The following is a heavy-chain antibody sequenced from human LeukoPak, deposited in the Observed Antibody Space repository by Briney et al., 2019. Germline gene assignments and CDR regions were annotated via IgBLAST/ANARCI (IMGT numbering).Heavy chain of an antibody. CDR3: ARGPTGGYYYGSGSSSWYFDL. D-gene: IGHD3-10*01. CDR2: IYTSGST. Sequence: PSETLSLTCTVSGGSISSSSYYWGWIRQPPGKGLEWIGRIYTSGSTNYNPSLKSRVTISVDTSKNQFSLKLSSVTAADTAVYYCARGPTGGYYYGSGSSSWYFDLWGRGTLVTVSS. CDR1: GGSISSSSYY. V-gene: IGHV4-61*02. J-gene: IGHJ2*01.